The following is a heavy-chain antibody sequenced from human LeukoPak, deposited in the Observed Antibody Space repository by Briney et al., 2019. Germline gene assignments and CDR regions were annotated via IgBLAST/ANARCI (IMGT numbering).Heavy chain of an antibody. J-gene: IGHJ6*03. V-gene: IGHV4-61*02. D-gene: IGHD6-13*01. CDR3: ARVVTAAGTVGYYYYMDV. CDR1: GGSLSSGSYY. Sequence: SETLSLTCTVSGGSLSSGSYYWSWIRQPAGKGLEWIGRIYTSGSTNYNPSLKSRVTISVDTSKNQFSLKLSSVTAADTAVYYCARVVTAAGTVGYYYYMDVWGKGTTVTVSS. CDR2: IYTSGST.